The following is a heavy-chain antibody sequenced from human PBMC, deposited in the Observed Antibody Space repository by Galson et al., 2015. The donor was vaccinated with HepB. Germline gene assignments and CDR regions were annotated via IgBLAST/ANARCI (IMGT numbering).Heavy chain of an antibody. CDR1: GFTFSNAW. CDR3: TPAPGLEGQGY. J-gene: IGHJ4*02. Sequence: SLRLSCAASGFTFSNAWMSWVRQAPGKELEWVGRIKSKTDGGTTDYAAPVKGRFTISRDDPKNTLYLQMNSLKTEDTAVYYCTPAPGLEGQGYWGQGTLVTVSS. V-gene: IGHV3-15*01. CDR2: IKSKTDGGTT. D-gene: IGHD1-1*01.